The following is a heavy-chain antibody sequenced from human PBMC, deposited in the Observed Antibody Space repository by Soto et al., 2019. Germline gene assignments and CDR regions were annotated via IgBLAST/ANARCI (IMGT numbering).Heavy chain of an antibody. Sequence: SETLSLTCTVSGGSISSSSSYWGWIRQPPGKGLEWIGSIYYSGTPHYNPSLKSRVTISVDTSKNQFSLRLSSVTAADTAVYYCARRTTTVTTDAFDIWGQGTMFTVSS. CDR3: ARRTTTVTTDAFDI. CDR1: GGSISSSSSY. CDR2: IYYSGTP. D-gene: IGHD4-17*01. V-gene: IGHV4-39*01. J-gene: IGHJ3*02.